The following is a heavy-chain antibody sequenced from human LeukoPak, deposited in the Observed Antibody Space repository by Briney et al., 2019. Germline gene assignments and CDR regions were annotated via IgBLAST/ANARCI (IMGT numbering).Heavy chain of an antibody. D-gene: IGHD3-9*01. CDR2: IKQDGSEK. CDR1: GFTFSSYW. V-gene: IGHV3-7*01. J-gene: IGHJ4*02. Sequence: PGGSLRLSCAASGFTFSSYWMSWVRQAPGKGLEWVANIKQDGSEKYYVDSVKGRFTISRDNAKNSLYLQMNSLRAEDTAVYYCATTYYDILTGSYFDYWGQGTLVTVSS. CDR3: ATTYYDILTGSYFDY.